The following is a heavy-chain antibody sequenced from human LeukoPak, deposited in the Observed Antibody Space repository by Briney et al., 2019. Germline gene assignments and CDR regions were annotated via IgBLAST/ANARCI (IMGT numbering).Heavy chain of an antibody. Sequence: SETLSLTCTVSGDSISSYYWSWIRQPAGKGLEWIGRIYASGSTNYNPSLKSRVTMSLDASKNQFSLNLSSVTAADTAVYYCARKALPGNWFDPWGQGTLVTVSS. V-gene: IGHV4-4*07. CDR3: ARKALPGNWFDP. J-gene: IGHJ5*02. CDR2: IYASGST. CDR1: GDSISSYY.